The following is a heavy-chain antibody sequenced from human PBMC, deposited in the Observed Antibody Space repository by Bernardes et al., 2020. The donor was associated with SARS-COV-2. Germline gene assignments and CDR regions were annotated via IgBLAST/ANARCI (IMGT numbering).Heavy chain of an antibody. CDR1: RFSFSSYW. D-gene: IGHD4-17*01. V-gene: IGHV5-51*01. CDR3: ARSGDYDDSFWYGFDL. CDR2: IYPRDSTT. J-gene: IGHJ6*02. Sequence: GESLKISCDGSRFSFSSYWIAWVRQMPGKGLEWMGIIYPRDSTTRYNPSFQGQVTISADTSIATAYLQWSSLKASDTGIYYCARSGDYDDSFWYGFDLWGHGTTVIVSS.